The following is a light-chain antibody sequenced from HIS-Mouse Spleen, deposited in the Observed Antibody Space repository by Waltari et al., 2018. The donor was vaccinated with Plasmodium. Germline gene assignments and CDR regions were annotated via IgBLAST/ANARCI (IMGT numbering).Light chain of an antibody. Sequence: ALRMTQSPSSSSASTGDRDTITCRASQGISSYFAWYQQKPGKAPKLLIYAASTLQSGVPSRFSGSGSGTDFTLTISCLQSEDFATYYCQQYYSYLLTFGGGTKVEIK. CDR3: QQYYSYLLT. J-gene: IGKJ4*01. CDR1: QGISSY. V-gene: IGKV1-8*01. CDR2: AAS.